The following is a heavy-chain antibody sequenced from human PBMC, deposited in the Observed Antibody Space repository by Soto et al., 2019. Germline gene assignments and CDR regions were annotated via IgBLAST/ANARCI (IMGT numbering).Heavy chain of an antibody. CDR3: AREVYYYDSSGYYSAEYFQH. V-gene: IGHV6-1*01. CDR2: TYYRSKWYN. CDR1: GDSVSSNSAA. Sequence: SQTLSLTCVISGDSVSSNSAAWNWIRQSPSRGLEWLGRTYYRSKWYNDYAVSVKSRITINPDTSKNQFSLQLNSVTPEDTAVYYCAREVYYYDSSGYYSAEYFQHWGQGTLVTVSS. D-gene: IGHD3-22*01. J-gene: IGHJ1*01.